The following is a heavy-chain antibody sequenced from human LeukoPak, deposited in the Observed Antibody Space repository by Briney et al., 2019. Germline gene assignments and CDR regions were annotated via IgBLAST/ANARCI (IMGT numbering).Heavy chain of an antibody. CDR2: IYYSGST. CDR1: GGSISSSSYY. J-gene: IGHJ5*02. D-gene: IGHD2-8*01. Sequence: PSETLSLTCTVSGGSISSSSYYWGWIRQPPGKGLEWIGSIYYSGSTYYNPSLKSRVTISVDTSKNQFSLKLSSVTAADTAVYYCASQWSILNWFDPWGQGTLVTVSS. CDR3: ASQWSILNWFDP. V-gene: IGHV4-39*07.